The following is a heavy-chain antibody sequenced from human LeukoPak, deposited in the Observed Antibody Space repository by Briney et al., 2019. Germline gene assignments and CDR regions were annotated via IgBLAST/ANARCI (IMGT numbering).Heavy chain of an antibody. J-gene: IGHJ4*02. D-gene: IGHD2-15*01. CDR2: ISGSGGST. V-gene: IGHV3-23*01. Sequence: GRSLRLSCAASGFTFSSYAMSWVRQAPGKGLEWVSAISGSGGSTYYADSVKGRFTISRDNSKNTLYLQMNSLRAEDTAVYYCAKAPVTTCSGAYCYPFDYWGQGTLVTVSS. CDR1: GFTFSSYA. CDR3: AKAPVTTCSGAYCYPFDY.